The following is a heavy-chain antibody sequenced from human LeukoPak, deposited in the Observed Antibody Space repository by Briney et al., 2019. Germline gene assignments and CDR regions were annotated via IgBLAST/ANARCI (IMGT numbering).Heavy chain of an antibody. Sequence: SETLSLTCTVSGYSISSGYYWGWIRQPPGKGLEWVGSIYHSGSTYYNPSLKSRVTISVDTSKNQFSLKLSSVTAADTAVYYCAREVGYCSSTSCYSYYYYMDVWGKGTTVTVSS. CDR1: GYSISSGYY. V-gene: IGHV4-38-2*02. J-gene: IGHJ6*03. D-gene: IGHD2-2*01. CDR2: IYHSGST. CDR3: AREVGYCSSTSCYSYYYYMDV.